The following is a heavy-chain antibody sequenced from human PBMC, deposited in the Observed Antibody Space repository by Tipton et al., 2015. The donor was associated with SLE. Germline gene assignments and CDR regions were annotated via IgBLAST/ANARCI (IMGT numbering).Heavy chain of an antibody. J-gene: IGHJ4*02. D-gene: IGHD2-21*01. CDR2: IYYSGST. CDR1: GGSISSSSYY. V-gene: IGHV4-39*07. CDR3: ARGGRAVTIPFNY. Sequence: LRLSCTVSGGSISSSSYYWGWIRQPPGKGLEWIGSIYYSGSTYYNPSLKSRVTISVDTSKNQFSLKLSSVTATDTAVYYCARGGRAVTIPFNYWGQGTLVTVSS.